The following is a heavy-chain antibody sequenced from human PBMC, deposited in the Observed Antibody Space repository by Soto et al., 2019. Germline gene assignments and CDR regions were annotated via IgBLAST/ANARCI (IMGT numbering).Heavy chain of an antibody. CDR1: GFTFSTYE. Sequence: VVESGGGLVQPGGSLSLSCAASGFTFSTYEMNWVRQAPGKGLEWVSYISSSGTTIYYADSVKGRFTISRDNAKNSLYLKMNSVRAEDTAVYYCATRWGGGGAFDIWGQGTMVTVSS. J-gene: IGHJ3*02. CDR2: ISSSGTTI. V-gene: IGHV3-48*03. CDR3: ATRWGGGGAFDI. D-gene: IGHD3-16*01.